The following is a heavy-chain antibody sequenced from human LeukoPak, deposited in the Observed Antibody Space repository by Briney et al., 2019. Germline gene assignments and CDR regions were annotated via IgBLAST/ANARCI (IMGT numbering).Heavy chain of an antibody. Sequence: ASVKVSCKASGYTFTGYYMHWVRQAPGQGLEWMGWINPNSGGTNYAQKFQGRVIMTRDTSISTAYMELSSLRSEDTAVYYCATRTVLLWFGEFNYWGQGTLVTVSS. V-gene: IGHV1-2*02. CDR3: ATRTVLLWFGEFNY. CDR2: INPNSGGT. J-gene: IGHJ4*02. CDR1: GYTFTGYY. D-gene: IGHD3-10*01.